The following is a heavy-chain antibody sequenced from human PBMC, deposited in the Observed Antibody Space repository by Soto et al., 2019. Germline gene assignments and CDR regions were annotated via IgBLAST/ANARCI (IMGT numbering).Heavy chain of an antibody. Sequence: EVQLVESGGGLIQPGGSLRLSCAASGFTVSSNYMSWVRQAPGKGLEWVSVMYRGGSTNHADSVKGRFTISRDSSKNTLCLQMNSLRAEDTAVYDCAREVNGRGDFDMWGQGTMVTVSS. CDR2: MYRGGST. CDR3: AREVNGRGDFDM. CDR1: GFTVSSNY. D-gene: IGHD3-10*02. V-gene: IGHV3-53*01. J-gene: IGHJ3*02.